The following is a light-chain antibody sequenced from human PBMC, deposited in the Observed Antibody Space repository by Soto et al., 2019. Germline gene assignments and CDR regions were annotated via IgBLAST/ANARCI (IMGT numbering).Light chain of an antibody. V-gene: IGKV3D-20*02. CDR2: DAS. J-gene: IGKJ5*01. CDR3: QQRSNWPMST. CDR1: QSVSSSY. Sequence: ELVLTQSPATLSLSPGERATLSCGASQSVSSSYLAWYQQKPCLAPRLLIYDASNRATGTPARFSGSGSGTDFTLTISSLEPEDFAVYYCQQRSNWPMSTFGQGTRREIK.